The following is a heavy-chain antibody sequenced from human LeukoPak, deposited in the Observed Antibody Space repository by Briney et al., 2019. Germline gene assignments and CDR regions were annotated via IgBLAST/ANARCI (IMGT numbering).Heavy chain of an antibody. CDR2: IKQDGSEK. V-gene: IGHV3-7*01. D-gene: IGHD1-26*01. Sequence: GGSLRLSCAASGFTFSSYWMSWVRQAPGKGLEWVANIKQDGSEKYYVDSVKGRFTISRDNAKNSLYLQMNSLRAEDTAVYYCARDGRQVGAAPDYWGQGTLVTVSS. J-gene: IGHJ4*02. CDR1: GFTFSSYW. CDR3: ARDGRQVGAAPDY.